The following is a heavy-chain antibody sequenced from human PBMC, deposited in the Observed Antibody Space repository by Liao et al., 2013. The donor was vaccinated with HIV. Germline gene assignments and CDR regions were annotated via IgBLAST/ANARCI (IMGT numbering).Heavy chain of an antibody. Sequence: QVQLQQWGAGLLKPSETLSLTCGVSGVSLSEYYWTWVRQAPGRGLEWIGEISLRTSPNYSPSLKSRLNISLDSSKNQFSLGLTSVTGADTAVYYCARARHMRVGPDRRQPLEVWGLGTMVSVS. D-gene: IGHD1-26*01. CDR1: GVSLSEYY. J-gene: IGHJ3*01. CDR2: ISLRTSP. CDR3: ARARHMRVGPDRRQPLEV. V-gene: IGHV4-34*01.